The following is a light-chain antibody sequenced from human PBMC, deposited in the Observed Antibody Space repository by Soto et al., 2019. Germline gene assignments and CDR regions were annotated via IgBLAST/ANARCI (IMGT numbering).Light chain of an antibody. Sequence: EVVMTQSPATLSVSPGEGATLSCRSSQGIGDTLAWYQHKPGQTPRLLIYDTSSRATGIPARFSGSGSGTEFTLTISSLQSEDFAVYYCQQYNDWPPITFGQGTRLEIK. CDR1: QGIGDT. J-gene: IGKJ5*01. CDR3: QQYNDWPPIT. CDR2: DTS. V-gene: IGKV3D-15*01.